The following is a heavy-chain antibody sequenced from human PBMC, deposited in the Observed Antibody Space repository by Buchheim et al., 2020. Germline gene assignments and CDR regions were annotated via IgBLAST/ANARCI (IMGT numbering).Heavy chain of an antibody. Sequence: QVQLQESGPGLVKASETLSLSCSVSGASISGPYWSWIRQAPGKGLEWIGYVFHTGSTYYNPSLKSRVTISIDTSTNHFSLKVTSVTAADTALYHCATVGKNYGNSFDYWGQGTL. CDR3: ATVGKNYGNSFDY. D-gene: IGHD3-10*01. CDR1: GASISGPY. CDR2: VFHTGST. J-gene: IGHJ4*02. V-gene: IGHV4-59*11.